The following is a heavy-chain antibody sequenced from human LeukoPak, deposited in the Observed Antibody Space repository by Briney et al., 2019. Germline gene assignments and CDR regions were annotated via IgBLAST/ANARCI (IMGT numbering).Heavy chain of an antibody. CDR3: ARGGRGYIDY. J-gene: IGHJ4*02. D-gene: IGHD5-12*01. Sequence: AGGSLRLSCAASGFTFSSYGMHSVRQAPGKGLEWVAVIWYDGSNKYYADSVKGRFTNSRDNSKNTLYLQMNSLRAEDTAVYYCARGGRGYIDYWGQGTLVTVSS. V-gene: IGHV3-33*01. CDR2: IWYDGSNK. CDR1: GFTFSSYG.